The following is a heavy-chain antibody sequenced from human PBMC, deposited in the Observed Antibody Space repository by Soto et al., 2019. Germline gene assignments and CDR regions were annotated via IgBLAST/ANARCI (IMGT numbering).Heavy chain of an antibody. D-gene: IGHD1-1*01. CDR3: ARGRYGDY. V-gene: IGHV1-18*01. Sequence: QVHLVQSGAEVKKPGASVKVSCKGSGYTFTSYGITWVRQAPGQGLEWMGWISAHNGNTDYAQKLQGRVTVTRDTSTSTAYMELRSLRADDTAVYYCARGRYGDYWGQGALVTVSS. J-gene: IGHJ4*02. CDR1: GYTFTSYG. CDR2: ISAHNGNT.